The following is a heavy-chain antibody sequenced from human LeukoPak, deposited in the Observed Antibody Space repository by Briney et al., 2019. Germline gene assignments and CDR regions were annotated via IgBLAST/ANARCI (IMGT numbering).Heavy chain of an antibody. D-gene: IGHD3-22*01. CDR2: INSDGINT. CDR1: GFTFSNYR. CDR3: ARDLGQYYDTSDNWFDP. J-gene: IGHJ5*02. Sequence: GGSLRLSCAASGFTFSNYRMHWVRQAPGKGLVWVSRINSDGINTSYADSVKGRFTISRDNAKDTLNLQMNSLRAEDTAVYYCARDLGQYYDTSDNWFDPWGQGTLVTASS. V-gene: IGHV3-74*01.